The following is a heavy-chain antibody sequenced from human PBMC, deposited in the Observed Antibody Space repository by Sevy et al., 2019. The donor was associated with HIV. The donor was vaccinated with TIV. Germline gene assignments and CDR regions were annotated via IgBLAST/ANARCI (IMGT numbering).Heavy chain of an antibody. V-gene: IGHV3-33*01. J-gene: IGHJ4*02. Sequence: GESLKISCAASGFTFSNYGMHWVRQAPVKGLEWVAVIWNDGSNKYYADSVKDRFTISRDNSKNTLYLQMNSLRVEDTAVYFCARGGDFNDRSAKRDFDYWGQGTLVTVSS. CDR2: IWNDGSNK. CDR1: GFTFSNYG. D-gene: IGHD3-22*01. CDR3: ARGGDFNDRSAKRDFDY.